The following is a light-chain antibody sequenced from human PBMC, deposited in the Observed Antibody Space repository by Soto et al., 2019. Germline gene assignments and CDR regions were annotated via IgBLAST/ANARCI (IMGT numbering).Light chain of an antibody. CDR1: SSDIGTYDH. CDR2: SVS. CDR3: SSYAGTNNFV. V-gene: IGLV2-8*01. Sequence: QSGLTQPACGSGSPGQSITISCSGTSSDIGTYDHVAWCQQFPGKTPKLVIYSVSDRPSGVSYRFSGSKSSNTASLTVSGLKVEDEADYYCSSYAGTNNFVFGHGTKVAV. J-gene: IGLJ1*01.